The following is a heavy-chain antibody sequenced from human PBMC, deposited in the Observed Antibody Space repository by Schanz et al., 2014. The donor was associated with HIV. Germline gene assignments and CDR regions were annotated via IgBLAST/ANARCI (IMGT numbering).Heavy chain of an antibody. V-gene: IGHV3-23*04. CDR2: ISDSGDGT. CDR1: GFPFYTYA. D-gene: IGHD2-15*01. CDR3: VTEQYSTISA. Sequence: VQLVEAGGGVGRPGRSLRLSCAASGFPFYTYAMTWARQAPGKGMGWASTISDSGDGTYYADSMKGRVTISRDNSKNILYLQMNSLRAEDTALYYCVTEQYSTISAWGQGALVIVSS. J-gene: IGHJ5*02.